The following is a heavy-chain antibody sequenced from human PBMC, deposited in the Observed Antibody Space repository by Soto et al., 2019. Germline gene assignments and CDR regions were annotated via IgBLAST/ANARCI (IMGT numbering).Heavy chain of an antibody. D-gene: IGHD6-13*01. CDR2: ISSSGSTI. CDR3: ARAKRYSRRGYYFDY. CDR1: GFTFSDYY. V-gene: IGHV3-11*01. J-gene: IGHJ4*02. Sequence: GGSLRLSCAASGFTFSDYYMSWIRQAPGKGLEWVSYISSSGSTIYYADSVKGRFTISRDNAKNSLYLQMNSLRAEDTAVYYCARAKRYSRRGYYFDYWGQGTLVTVSS.